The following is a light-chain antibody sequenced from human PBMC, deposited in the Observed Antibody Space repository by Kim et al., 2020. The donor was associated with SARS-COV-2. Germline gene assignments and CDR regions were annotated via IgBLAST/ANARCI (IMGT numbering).Light chain of an antibody. V-gene: IGLV3-9*01. CDR3: QVWDSSTGVV. CDR1: SIGMKN. Sequence: VALGQTARITCGGNSIGMKNVHWYQQKPGQAPVLVIYMDSTRPSVIPERFSGSNSGNTATLTISRAQAGDEADYYCQVWDSSTGVVFGGGTQLTVL. CDR2: MDS. J-gene: IGLJ2*01.